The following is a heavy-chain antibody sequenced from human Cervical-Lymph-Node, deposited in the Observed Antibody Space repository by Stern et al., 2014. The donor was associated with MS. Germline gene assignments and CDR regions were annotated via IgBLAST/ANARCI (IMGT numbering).Heavy chain of an antibody. J-gene: IGHJ3*02. CDR1: GFTFSDSY. CDR3: VRGWEPRQDGPSGHDYDAFDI. Sequence: LVESGGGLVKPGGPLRLSCAASGFTFSDSYMTWIRQTPGKGLEWVSYISSSGDTIKYAESVKGRFTVSRDNAKNSLSLQMSSLRVEDTAVYYCVRGWEPRQDGPSGHDYDAFDIWGQGTMVTVSS. CDR2: ISSSGDTI. V-gene: IGHV3-11*01. D-gene: IGHD5-12*01.